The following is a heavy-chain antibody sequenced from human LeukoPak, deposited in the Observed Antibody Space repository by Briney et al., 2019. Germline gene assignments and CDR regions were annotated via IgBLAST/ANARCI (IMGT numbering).Heavy chain of an antibody. CDR3: ATGYSGSWYRVY. D-gene: IGHD6-13*01. Sequence: SGTLSLTCTVSGSSISSHSWGWVRQPPGEGLEWIGYDSNSGNINYNPALKSRVTISVDTSERQFSLKLSSVSAADTAVYYCATGYSGSWYRVYWGQGTLVTVSS. CDR1: GSSISSHS. CDR2: DSNSGNI. J-gene: IGHJ4*02. V-gene: IGHV4-59*11.